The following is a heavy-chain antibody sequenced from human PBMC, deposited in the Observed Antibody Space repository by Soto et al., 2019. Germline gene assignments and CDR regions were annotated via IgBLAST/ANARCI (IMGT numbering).Heavy chain of an antibody. Sequence: SLKISCKGSGYTFTNYWIDWVRQMPGKGLEWMGIIYPGDSDIRYSPSFQGQVTISADKSITTAYLQWSSLKASDTAMHYCANTPGIAALGLPEFTYYGMDVWGQGTTVTVSS. CDR1: GYTFTNYW. CDR3: ANTPGIAALGLPEFTYYGMDV. CDR2: IYPGDSDI. D-gene: IGHD6-13*01. V-gene: IGHV5-51*01. J-gene: IGHJ6*02.